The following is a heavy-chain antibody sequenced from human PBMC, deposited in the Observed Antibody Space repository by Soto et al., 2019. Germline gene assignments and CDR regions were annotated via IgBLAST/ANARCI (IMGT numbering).Heavy chain of an antibody. D-gene: IGHD1-1*01. CDR2: ISASGVST. J-gene: IGHJ6*02. Sequence: EVQLLDSGGGLAQPGGSLRVSCAASGFIFNNYAMNWVRQAPGEGLQWVAGISASGVSTYYADSVKGRFIISRDNSKNTLFLQMNSLRTEDTAMYFCARGTTTSAFSAMDVWGQGTTVTVSS. CDR1: GFIFNNYA. CDR3: ARGTTTSAFSAMDV. V-gene: IGHV3-23*01.